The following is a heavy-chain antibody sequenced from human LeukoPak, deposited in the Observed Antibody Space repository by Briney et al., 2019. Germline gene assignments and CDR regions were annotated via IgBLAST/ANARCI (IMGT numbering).Heavy chain of an antibody. CDR3: ARGPTVTTFFDY. CDR1: GXSISSYY. Sequence: SETLSLTCTVSGXSISSYYGSWIRQPPGKGLEWIGYIYNSGSTNYNPSLKSRVTISVDTSKNQFSLKLSSVTAADTAVYYCARGPTVTTFFDYWGQGTLVTVSS. V-gene: IGHV4-59*01. CDR2: IYNSGST. J-gene: IGHJ4*02. D-gene: IGHD4-17*01.